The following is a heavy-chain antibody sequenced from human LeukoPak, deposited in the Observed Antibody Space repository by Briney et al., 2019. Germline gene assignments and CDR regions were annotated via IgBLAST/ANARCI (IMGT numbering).Heavy chain of an antibody. CDR3: ARDRTYNWFDP. Sequence: ASVNVSCKVSGYTFTTYAMHWVRQAPGQRLEWMGWIDAGNGNTKYSQKFQGRVTITRDTSASTAYMELSSLRSEDTAVYYCARDRTYNWFDPWGQGTLVTVSS. CDR2: IDAGNGNT. V-gene: IGHV1-3*01. CDR1: GYTFTTYA. J-gene: IGHJ5*02.